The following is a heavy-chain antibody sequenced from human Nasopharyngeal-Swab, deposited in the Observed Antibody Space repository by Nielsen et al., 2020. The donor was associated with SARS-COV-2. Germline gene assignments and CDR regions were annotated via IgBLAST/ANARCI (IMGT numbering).Heavy chain of an antibody. Sequence: SETLSLTCTVSGGSISSSSYYWGWLRQPPGEGLEWIGSIYYSGSTYYNPSLKSRVTISVDTSKNQFSLKLSSVTAADTAVYYCARRGDYVWGSYRLILAFDIWGQGTMVTVSS. J-gene: IGHJ3*02. CDR1: GGSISSSSYY. CDR3: ARRGDYVWGSYRLILAFDI. V-gene: IGHV4-39*01. CDR2: IYYSGST. D-gene: IGHD3-16*02.